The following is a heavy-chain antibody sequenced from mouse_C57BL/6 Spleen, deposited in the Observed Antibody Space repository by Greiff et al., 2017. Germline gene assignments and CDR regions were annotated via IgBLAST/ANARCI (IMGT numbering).Heavy chain of an antibody. J-gene: IGHJ1*03. CDR2: IDPSDSYT. D-gene: IGHD1-1*01. Sequence: VQLQQPGAELVMPGASVKLSCKASGYTFTSSWMHWVKQRPGQGLEWIGEIDPSDSYTNYNQKVKGKSTLTVDKSSSTAYMQLSRLTSEDSAVYYCARTTVDHWYFEVWGTGTTVTVSS. V-gene: IGHV1-69*01. CDR1: GYTFTSSW. CDR3: ARTTVDHWYFEV.